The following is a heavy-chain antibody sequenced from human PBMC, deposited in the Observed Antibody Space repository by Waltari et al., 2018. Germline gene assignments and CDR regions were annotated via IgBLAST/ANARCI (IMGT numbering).Heavy chain of an antibody. Sequence: HLQLQESGPGLLKPSETLSLTCSVSDVSITSNRPYWVWIRQPPGQGLEWIGTLSYSGATYSSPSLKSRVTISGDTSKNQLSLILGSVTAADTAVYYCATYIGASIGTAAFDVWGQGTMVTVSA. CDR3: ATYIGASIGTAAFDV. J-gene: IGHJ3*01. CDR1: DVSITSNRPY. CDR2: LSYSGAT. V-gene: IGHV4-39*01. D-gene: IGHD5-12*01.